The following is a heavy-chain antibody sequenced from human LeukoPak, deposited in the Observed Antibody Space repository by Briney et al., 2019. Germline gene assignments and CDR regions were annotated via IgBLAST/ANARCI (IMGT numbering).Heavy chain of an antibody. CDR1: GYTFTTYD. CDR3: ARGLGDYYDTSGYYYAVPAH. D-gene: IGHD3-22*01. CDR2: MNPNSGDT. Sequence: ASVKVSCKASGYTFTTYDITWVRQALGQGLEWMGWMNPNSGDTAYAQKFQGRVAMTRDTSIGTAYMELSSLRSEDTAVYYCARGLGDYYDTSGYYYAVPAHWGQGTLVTVSS. V-gene: IGHV1-8*01. J-gene: IGHJ4*02.